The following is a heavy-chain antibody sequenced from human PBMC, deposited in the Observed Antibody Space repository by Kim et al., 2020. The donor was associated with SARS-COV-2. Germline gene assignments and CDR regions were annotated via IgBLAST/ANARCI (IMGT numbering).Heavy chain of an antibody. CDR3: ASPGYSSGWYYFDY. CDR1: GFTFSSYS. D-gene: IGHD6-19*01. CDR2: ISSSSYI. Sequence: GGSLRLSCAASGFTFSSYSMNWVRQAPGKGLEWVSSISSSSYIYYADSVKGRFTISRDNAKNSLYLQMNSLRAEDTAVYYCASPGYSSGWYYFDYWGQGTLVTVSS. V-gene: IGHV3-21*01. J-gene: IGHJ4*02.